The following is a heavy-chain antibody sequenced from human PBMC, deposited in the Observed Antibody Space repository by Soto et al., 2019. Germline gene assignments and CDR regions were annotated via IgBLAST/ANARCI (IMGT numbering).Heavy chain of an antibody. D-gene: IGHD2-21*02. Sequence: ASVKVSCTASGNTFSNYYIHWVRQAPGQGLEWMGTINPSGGHTTYAQKFLGRVTMTRDTSTSTLYMELTSLRSEDTAVYYCARGGHVVVVTAAFDYWGQGTLVTVS. CDR1: GNTFSNYY. J-gene: IGHJ4*02. V-gene: IGHV1-46*03. CDR2: INPSGGHT. CDR3: ARGGHVVVVTAAFDY.